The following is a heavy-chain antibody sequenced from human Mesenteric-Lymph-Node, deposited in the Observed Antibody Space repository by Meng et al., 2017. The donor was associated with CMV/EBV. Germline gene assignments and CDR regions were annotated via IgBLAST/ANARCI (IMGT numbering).Heavy chain of an antibody. CDR2: ISSSGSTI. CDR1: GFTFSDYY. Sequence: GESLKISCSASGFTFSDYYMSWIRQATGKGLEWVSYISSSGSTIYYADSVKGRFTISRDNAKNSLYLQMNSLRAEDTAVYYCAREGDFWSGYPIDYWGQGTLVTVSS. V-gene: IGHV3-11*01. CDR3: AREGDFWSGYPIDY. J-gene: IGHJ4*02. D-gene: IGHD3-3*01.